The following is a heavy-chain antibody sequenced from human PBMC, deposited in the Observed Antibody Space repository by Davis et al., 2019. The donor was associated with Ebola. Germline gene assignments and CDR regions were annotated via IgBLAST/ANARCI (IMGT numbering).Heavy chain of an antibody. CDR3: ARLGYCSGGSCTNWFEP. V-gene: IGHV5-51*01. Sequence: PGGSLRLSCKGSGYTFTTYWIGWVRQMPGKGLEWMGIIYPGDSDTRYSPSFQGQVTISADKSISTAYLQWSSLKASDTAMFYWARLGYCSGGSCTNWFEPWGQGTLVTVSS. CDR1: GYTFTTYW. D-gene: IGHD2-15*01. CDR2: IYPGDSDT. J-gene: IGHJ5*02.